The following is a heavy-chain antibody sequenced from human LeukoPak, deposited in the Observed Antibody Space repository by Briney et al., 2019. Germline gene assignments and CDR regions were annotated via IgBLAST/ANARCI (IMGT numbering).Heavy chain of an antibody. V-gene: IGHV4-59*12. CDR3: ARRTYYYGSGRGSDC. Sequence: SETLSLTCTVSGGSISSYYWSWIRQPPGKGLEWIGYIYYSGSTNYNPSLKSRVTISVDTSKNQFSLKLSSVTAADTAVYYCARRTYYYGSGRGSDCWGQGTLVTVSS. J-gene: IGHJ4*02. CDR1: GGSISSYY. D-gene: IGHD3-10*01. CDR2: IYYSGST.